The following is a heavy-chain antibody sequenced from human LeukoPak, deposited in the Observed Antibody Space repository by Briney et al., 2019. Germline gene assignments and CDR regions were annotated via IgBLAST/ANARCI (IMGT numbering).Heavy chain of an antibody. V-gene: IGHV3-7*03. J-gene: IGHJ3*02. CDR2: IKQDGSQK. CDR1: GFTFSRYW. D-gene: IGHD3-16*01. Sequence: GGSLRLSCAASGFTFSRYWMSWVRQAPGGGLEWVANIKQDGSQKYYVDSVKGRITISRDNAKNSLYLQMNSLRAEDTAVYYCARDGMGGIKAFDIWGQGTMVTVSS. CDR3: ARDGMGGIKAFDI.